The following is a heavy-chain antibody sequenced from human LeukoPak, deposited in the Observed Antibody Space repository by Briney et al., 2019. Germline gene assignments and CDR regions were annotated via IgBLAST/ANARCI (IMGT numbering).Heavy chain of an antibody. CDR3: ARAEWELLPGYYYGMDV. Sequence: GGSLRLSCAASGFTFSSYSMNWVRQAPGKGLEWVSPISSSSSYIYYADSVKGRFTISRDNAKNSLYLQMNSLRAEDTAVYYCARAEWELLPGYYYGMDVWGQGTTVTVSS. CDR2: ISSSSSYI. V-gene: IGHV3-21*01. CDR1: GFTFSSYS. J-gene: IGHJ6*02. D-gene: IGHD1-26*01.